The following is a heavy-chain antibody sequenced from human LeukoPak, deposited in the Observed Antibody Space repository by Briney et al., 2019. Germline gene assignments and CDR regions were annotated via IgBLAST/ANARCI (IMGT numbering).Heavy chain of an antibody. CDR1: GFIFSTYA. J-gene: IGHJ4*02. D-gene: IGHD2-15*01. Sequence: GGALTLSCTASGFIFSTYAINWVRQAPGKRLDWVSLISSSGAYTFYADSVKGRFTISRDNSKNTLYLQLSSLRAEDTAVYHCVKALPPNIGVVAAGRPFDSWGQGTLVTVSS. CDR2: ISSSGAYT. CDR3: VKALPPNIGVVAAGRPFDS. V-gene: IGHV3-23*01.